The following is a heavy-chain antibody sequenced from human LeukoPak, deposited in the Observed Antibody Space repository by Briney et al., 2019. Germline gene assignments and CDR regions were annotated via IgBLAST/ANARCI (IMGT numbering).Heavy chain of an antibody. CDR3: ARSYYYVPGFAY. J-gene: IGHJ4*02. Sequence: SETLSLPCAVYGGSFSGYYWSWIRQPPGKGLEWIGEINHSGSTNYHPSLKSRVTISVDTSKNQFSLKLSSVTAADTAVYYCARSYYYVPGFAYWGQGTLVTVSS. CDR1: GGSFSGYY. D-gene: IGHD3-10*02. V-gene: IGHV4-34*01. CDR2: INHSGST.